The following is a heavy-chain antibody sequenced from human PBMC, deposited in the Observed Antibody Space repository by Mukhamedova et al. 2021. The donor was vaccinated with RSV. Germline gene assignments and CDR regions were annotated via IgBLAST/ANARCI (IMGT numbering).Heavy chain of an antibody. Sequence: GPEWLGGIIPISGIANYAQKFQGRVTIIADKSTTTAYMELSSLRSEDTAVYYCARRSHLVYAKFDYYYMDGWGQGSSVTLSS. CDR2: IIPISGIA. CDR3: ARRSHLVYAKFDYYYMDG. V-gene: IGHV1-69*17. J-gene: IGHJ6*03. D-gene: IGHD2-8*01.